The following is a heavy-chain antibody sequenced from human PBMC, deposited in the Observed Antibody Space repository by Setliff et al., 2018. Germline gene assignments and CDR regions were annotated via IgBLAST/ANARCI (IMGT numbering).Heavy chain of an antibody. V-gene: IGHV1-46*01. CDR3: ARDVFPYHYEGAFDI. J-gene: IGHJ3*02. CDR1: GYTFTSHY. Sequence: ASVKVSCKASGYTFTSHYMHWVRQAPGLGPEWMGTINPSRGRTSYAQKFQGRVTMTRDTSTSTVYMDVSSLRSEDTAVYYCARDVFPYHYEGAFDIWGQGTMVTVSS. CDR2: INPSRGRT. D-gene: IGHD3-22*01.